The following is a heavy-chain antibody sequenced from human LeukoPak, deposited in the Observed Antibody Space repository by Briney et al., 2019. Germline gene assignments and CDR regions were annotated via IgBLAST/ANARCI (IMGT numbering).Heavy chain of an antibody. D-gene: IGHD5-24*01. CDR1: GFTFSSYG. V-gene: IGHV3-30*03. CDR3: ARSRDGYNWGAFDI. J-gene: IGHJ3*02. Sequence: PGGSLRLSCAASGFTFSSYGMHWVRQAPGKGLEWVAVISYDGSNKYYADSVKGRFTISRDNSKNTLYLQMNSLRAEDTAVYYCARSRDGYNWGAFDIWGQGTMVTVSS. CDR2: ISYDGSNK.